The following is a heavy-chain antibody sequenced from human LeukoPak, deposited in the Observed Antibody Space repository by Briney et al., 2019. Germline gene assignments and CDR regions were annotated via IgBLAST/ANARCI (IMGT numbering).Heavy chain of an antibody. D-gene: IGHD3-9*01. CDR1: GFTFNTHA. CDR2: VSDTGDLR. J-gene: IGHJ4*02. Sequence: GGTLRLSCAASGFTFNTHAISWVRQAPGKGLEWVAAVSDTGDLRYSANSVKGRFAISRDNSKNTAFLQMYSLRAEDTALYYCVKGGLRSGYSFEDWGQGTLVSVSS. CDR3: VKGGLRSGYSFED. V-gene: IGHV3-23*01.